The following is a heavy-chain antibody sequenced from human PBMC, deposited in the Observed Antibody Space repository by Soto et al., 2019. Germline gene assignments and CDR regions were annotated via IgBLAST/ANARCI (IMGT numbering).Heavy chain of an antibody. CDR1: GGSVSSGSYY. Sequence: QVQLQESGPGLVKPSETLSLTCTVSGGSVSSGSYYWSWIRQPPGKGLEWIGHIHYSGSTNYNPSLGSGLTISVDATSNPSSLKLSRLTAADTAVYYCAGWLAAAGPGPYYYYGMDVWGRGTTVTVAS. D-gene: IGHD6-13*01. J-gene: IGHJ6*02. V-gene: IGHV4-61*01. CDR2: IHYSGST. CDR3: AGWLAAAGPGPYYYYGMDV.